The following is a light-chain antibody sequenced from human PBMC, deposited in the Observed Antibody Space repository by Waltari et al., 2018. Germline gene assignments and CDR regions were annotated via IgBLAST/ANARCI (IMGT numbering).Light chain of an antibody. Sequence: EIELTQSQGTLSLSQGERATFSCRASQSVSSSYLALYQQKPGHAPRLLIHSASSRATGIPDRFSGSGSGTDFTHTISRLEPEDFAGYYCQQYGSSRTFGQGTKVEIK. J-gene: IGKJ1*01. CDR3: QQYGSSRT. CDR2: SAS. V-gene: IGKV3-20*01. CDR1: QSVSSSY.